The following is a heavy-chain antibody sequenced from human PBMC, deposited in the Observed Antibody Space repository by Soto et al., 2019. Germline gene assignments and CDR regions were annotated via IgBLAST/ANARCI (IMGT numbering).Heavy chain of an antibody. V-gene: IGHV1-24*01. D-gene: IGHD5-12*01. J-gene: IGHJ3*02. CDR2: FDPEDGET. CDR3: ATDRLGGYDLSTIAFDI. Sequence: ASVKVSCQVSGYTLTELSMHWVRQAPGKGLEWMGGFDPEDGETIYAQKFQGRVTMTEDTSTDTAYMELSSLRSEDTAVYYCATDRLGGYDLSTIAFDIWGQGTMVTVSS. CDR1: GYTLTELS.